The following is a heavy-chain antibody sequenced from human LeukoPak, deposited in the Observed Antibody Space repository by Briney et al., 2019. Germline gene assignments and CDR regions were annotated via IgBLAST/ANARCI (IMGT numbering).Heavy chain of an antibody. Sequence: ATVKVSCKASGCTFTSYGISWVRQAPGQGLEWMGWISAYNGNTNYAQKLQGRVTMTTDTSTSTAYMELRSLRSDDTAVYYCARAEAVASNWFDPWGQGTLVTVSS. D-gene: IGHD6-19*01. J-gene: IGHJ5*02. CDR3: ARAEAVASNWFDP. V-gene: IGHV1-18*01. CDR2: ISAYNGNT. CDR1: GCTFTSYG.